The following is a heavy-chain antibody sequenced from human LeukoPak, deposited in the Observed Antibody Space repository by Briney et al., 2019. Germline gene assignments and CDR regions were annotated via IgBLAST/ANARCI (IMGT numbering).Heavy chain of an antibody. CDR1: GYTFTSYG. CDR2: ISAYNGNT. Sequence: ASVKVSCKASGYTFTSYGISWVRQAPGQGLEWMGWISAYNGNTNYAQKLQGRVTMTTDTSTSTAYMELRSLRSDDTAVYYCAKANPLIATPEQWFDPWGQGTLVTVSS. CDR3: AKANPLIATPEQWFDP. J-gene: IGHJ5*02. V-gene: IGHV1-18*01. D-gene: IGHD1-14*01.